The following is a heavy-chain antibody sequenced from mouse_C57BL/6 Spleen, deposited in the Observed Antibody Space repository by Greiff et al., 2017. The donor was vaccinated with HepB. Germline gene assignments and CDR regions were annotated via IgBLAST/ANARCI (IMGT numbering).Heavy chain of an antibody. V-gene: IGHV3-6*01. CDR2: ISYDGSN. D-gene: IGHD1-1*01. CDR3: ARDWGDYGSSYWYFDV. CDR1: GYSITSGYY. J-gene: IGHJ1*03. Sequence: EVHLVESGPGLVKPSQSLSLTCSVTGYSITSGYYWNWIRQFPGNKLEWMGYISYDGSNNYNPSLKNRISITRDTSKNQFFLKLNSVTTEDTATYYCARDWGDYGSSYWYFDVWGTGTTVTVSS.